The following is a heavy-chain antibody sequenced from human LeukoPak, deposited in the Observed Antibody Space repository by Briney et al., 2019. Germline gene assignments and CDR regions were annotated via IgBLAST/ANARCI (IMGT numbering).Heavy chain of an antibody. CDR2: IYYSGST. CDR1: GGSISSYY. D-gene: IGHD2-15*01. CDR3: AREVAWFDP. V-gene: IGHV4-59*01. J-gene: IGHJ5*02. Sequence: SETLSLTCTVSGGSISSYYWSWIRQPPGKGLEWIGYIYYSGSTNYNPSLKSRVTISVDTSKNQFYLKLSSVTAADTAVYYCAREVAWFDPWGQGTLVTVSS.